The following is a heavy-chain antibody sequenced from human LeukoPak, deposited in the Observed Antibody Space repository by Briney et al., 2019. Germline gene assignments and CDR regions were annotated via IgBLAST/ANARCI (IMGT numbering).Heavy chain of an antibody. CDR3: AASMVRGGPSRDY. V-gene: IGHV3-7*01. Sequence: GGSLRLSCAASGFTFSSYWMSWVRQAPGKGLEWVANIKQDGSEKYYVDSLKGRFTISRDNAKNSLYLQMNSLRAEDTAVYYCAASMVRGGPSRDYWGQGTLVTVSS. J-gene: IGHJ4*02. D-gene: IGHD3-10*01. CDR2: IKQDGSEK. CDR1: GFTFSSYW.